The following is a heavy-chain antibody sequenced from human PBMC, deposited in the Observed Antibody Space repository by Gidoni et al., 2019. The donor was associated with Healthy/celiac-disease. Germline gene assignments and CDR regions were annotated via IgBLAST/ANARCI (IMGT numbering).Heavy chain of an antibody. J-gene: IGHJ4*02. CDR3: ARDGVGGWSDVGTVY. V-gene: IGHV4-31*03. D-gene: IGHD2-15*01. CDR2: IYYSGRT. Sequence: QVQLQESGPGLVKPSPTLSLTCTVSGASISRGCYYWSWIRQHPGQGLEWIGYIYYSGRTYYNPSLKSRVTISVDTSKNQFSLKLSSVTAADTAVYYCARDGVGGWSDVGTVYWGQGTLVTVSS. CDR1: GASISRGCYY.